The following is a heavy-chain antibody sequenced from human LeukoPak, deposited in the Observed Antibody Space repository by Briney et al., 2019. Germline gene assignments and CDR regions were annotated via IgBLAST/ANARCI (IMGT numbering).Heavy chain of an antibody. CDR1: GYTLNSHH. V-gene: IGHV1-46*02. D-gene: IGHD4-17*01. CDR3: ARDRERTETTIGNVGELDY. Sequence: GASVKVSCKASGYTLNSHHIHWLRQAPGQGLGWMGIINPNVGSTYYPQQFQGRVTMTRDTSTSTVFMDLSILRSEDTAVYYCARDRERTETTIGNVGELDYWGQGTLVTVSS. J-gene: IGHJ4*02. CDR2: INPNVGST.